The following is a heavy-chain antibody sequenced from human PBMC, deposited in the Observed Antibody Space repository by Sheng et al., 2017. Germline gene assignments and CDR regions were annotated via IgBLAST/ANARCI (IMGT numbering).Heavy chain of an antibody. CDR3: ANSPSGGWLEYFQH. J-gene: IGHJ1*01. CDR2: INPNSDGT. D-gene: IGHD6-19*01. CDR1: GYTFTGYY. V-gene: IGHV1-2*02. Sequence: QVQLVQSGAEVKKPGASVKVSCKASGYTFTGYYMHWVRQAPGQGLEWMGWINPNSDGTNYAQKFQGSVTMTRDTSISTAYMELSRLRSDDTAVYYCANSPSGGWLEYFQHWGQGTLVTVSS.